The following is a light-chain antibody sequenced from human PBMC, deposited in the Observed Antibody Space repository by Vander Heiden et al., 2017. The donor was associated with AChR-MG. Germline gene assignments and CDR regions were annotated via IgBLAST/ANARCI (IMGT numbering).Light chain of an antibody. CDR1: SSDVGGYNY. V-gene: IGLV2-11*01. CDR3: CSSAGSYT. J-gene: IGLJ2*01. Sequence: QSALTQPRSVSGSPGQSVTISCTGTSSDVGGYNYVSGEQQQPGTAPKLTIYDVSKRPSGVPDRFSGSQSGNTASLTISGLQAADEADYYCCSSAGSYTVGGGTKLTVL. CDR2: DVS.